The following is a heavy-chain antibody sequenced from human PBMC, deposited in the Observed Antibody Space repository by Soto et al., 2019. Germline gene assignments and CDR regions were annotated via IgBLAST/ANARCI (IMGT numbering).Heavy chain of an antibody. Sequence: QVQLQESGPGLVKPPGTLSLTCAVSGGSISSSSWWSWVRLPPGKGLEWIGEIYHSGTTNYNPSLKSRVTIAVDKAKNQFALKLSSVTAADTAVYYCARRGDGSGSLDYWGQGPLVTVSS. CDR3: ARRGDGSGSLDY. D-gene: IGHD3-10*01. CDR2: IYHSGTT. J-gene: IGHJ4*02. CDR1: GGSISSSSW. V-gene: IGHV4-4*03.